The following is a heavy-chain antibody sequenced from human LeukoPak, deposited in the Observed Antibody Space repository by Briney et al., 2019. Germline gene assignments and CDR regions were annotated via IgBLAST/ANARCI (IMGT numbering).Heavy chain of an antibody. CDR3: ARDQLYCSGGICYFDY. V-gene: IGHV4-34*01. D-gene: IGHD2-15*01. Sequence: SETLSLTCVVYGGSFSGYYWSWIRQPPGKGLEWIGEINHARSTNYNPSLKSRVTFSVDTSKNQFSLKLSSVTAADTAVYYCARDQLYCSGGICYFDYWGQGTLVTVSS. J-gene: IGHJ4*02. CDR2: INHARST. CDR1: GGSFSGYY.